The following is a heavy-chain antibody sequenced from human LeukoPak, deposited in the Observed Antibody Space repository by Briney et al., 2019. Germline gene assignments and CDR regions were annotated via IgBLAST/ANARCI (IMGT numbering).Heavy chain of an antibody. V-gene: IGHV3-23*01. CDR3: AKGGAYYGSGSYYNVGFYFDY. CDR1: GFTCSSYG. Sequence: PAGSLRLSCAASGFTCSSYGMSRLRQAPGKGLEWVSAISGSGGSTYYADSVKGRFTISRDNSKNTLYLQMNSLRAEDTAVYYCAKGGAYYGSGSYYNVGFYFDYWGQGTLVTVSS. CDR2: ISGSGGST. D-gene: IGHD3-10*01. J-gene: IGHJ4*02.